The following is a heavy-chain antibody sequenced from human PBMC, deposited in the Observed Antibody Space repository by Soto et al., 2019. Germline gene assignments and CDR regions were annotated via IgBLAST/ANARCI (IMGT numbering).Heavy chain of an antibody. J-gene: IGHJ6*02. Sequence: PSETLSLTCTVSGGSISSYYWSWIRQPPGKGLEWIGYIYYSGSTNYNPSLKSRVTVSVDTPKNQFSLKLSSVTAADTAVYYCARDLGNSGSYYALRYYYGMDVWGQGTTVTVSS. V-gene: IGHV4-59*01. CDR2: IYYSGST. D-gene: IGHD1-26*01. CDR1: GGSISSYY. CDR3: ARDLGNSGSYYALRYYYGMDV.